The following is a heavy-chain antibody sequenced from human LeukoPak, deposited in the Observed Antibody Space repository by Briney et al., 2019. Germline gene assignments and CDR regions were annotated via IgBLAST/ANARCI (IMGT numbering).Heavy chain of an antibody. Sequence: ASVKVSCKTSGYTFTGYYMHWVRQAPGQGLEWMGWINPNSGGTNYAQKFQGRVTMTRDTSISTAYMELSRLRSDDTAVYYCARDYYGSGVNWFDPWGQGTLVTVSS. D-gene: IGHD3-10*01. J-gene: IGHJ5*02. CDR2: INPNSGGT. CDR1: GYTFTGYY. CDR3: ARDYYGSGVNWFDP. V-gene: IGHV1-2*02.